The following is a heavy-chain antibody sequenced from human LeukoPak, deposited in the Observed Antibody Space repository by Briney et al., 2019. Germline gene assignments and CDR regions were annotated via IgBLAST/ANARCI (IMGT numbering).Heavy chain of an antibody. CDR3: ARDSQTTVTTSQLGFDP. D-gene: IGHD4-17*01. J-gene: IGHJ5*02. CDR2: INPNSGGT. V-gene: IGHV1-2*02. CDR1: GYTFTGYY. Sequence: ASVKVSCKASGYTFTGYYMHWVRQAPGQGLEWMGWINPNSGGTNYAQKFQGRVTMTRDTPISTAYMELSRLRSDDTAVYYCARDSQTTVTTSQLGFDPWGQGTLVTVSS.